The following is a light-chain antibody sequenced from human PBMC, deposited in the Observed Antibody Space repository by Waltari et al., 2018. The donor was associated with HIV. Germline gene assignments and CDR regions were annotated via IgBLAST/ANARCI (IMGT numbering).Light chain of an antibody. V-gene: IGLV2-11*01. CDR2: DVT. CDR1: SSDVGGYNY. CDR3: CSYAGNYPVL. J-gene: IGLJ3*02. Sequence: QSALTQPRSVSGSPGQSVTISCTGTSSDVGGYNYVSWYQQNPGKAPKFIIYDVTKRPSGVPDRFSCSKSGNTSSLTISGLQAEDEADYYCCSYAGNYPVLFGGGTKLTVL.